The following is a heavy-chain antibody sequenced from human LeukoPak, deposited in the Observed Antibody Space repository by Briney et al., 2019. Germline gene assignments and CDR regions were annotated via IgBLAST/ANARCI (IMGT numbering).Heavy chain of an antibody. Sequence: SVKVSCKASGGTFSNYAINWVRQAPGQGLEWMGGIIPIFGTANYAQKFQDRITFTADESTNTAYMELSSLSSEDTAVYYCATYPYYYDSGGYFYFGYWGQGTLVTVSS. D-gene: IGHD3-22*01. CDR2: IIPIFGTA. V-gene: IGHV1-69*13. CDR1: GGTFSNYA. CDR3: ATYPYYYDSGGYFYFGY. J-gene: IGHJ4*02.